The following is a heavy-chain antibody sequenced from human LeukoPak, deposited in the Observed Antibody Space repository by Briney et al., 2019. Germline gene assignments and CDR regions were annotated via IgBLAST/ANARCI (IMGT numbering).Heavy chain of an antibody. CDR2: IYTSGST. CDR1: GGSISSYY. CDR3: ARRQDYGDYDYFDY. Sequence: SETLSLTCTVSGGSISSYYWSWLRQPAGKGLEWIGRIYTSGSTNYNPSLKSRVTMSVDTSKNQFSLKLSSVTAADTAVYYCARRQDYGDYDYFDYWGQGTLVTVSS. V-gene: IGHV4-4*07. D-gene: IGHD4-17*01. J-gene: IGHJ4*02.